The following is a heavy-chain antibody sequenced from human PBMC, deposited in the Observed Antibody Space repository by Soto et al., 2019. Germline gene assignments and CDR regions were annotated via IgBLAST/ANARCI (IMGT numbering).Heavy chain of an antibody. D-gene: IGHD5-12*01. J-gene: IGHJ6*02. V-gene: IGHV1-69*12. CDR3: ARTALIGMATMQRAYYYSSGMDV. Sequence: QVQLVQSGAEVKKPGSSVKVSCKASGGTFSSYAISWVRQAPGQGLEWMGGIIPIFGTANYAQKFQGRDTNTADEATTAAYMELTSLSSEDTDVYYCARTALIGMATMQRAYYYSSGMDVWGQGTTVTVSS. CDR1: GGTFSSYA. CDR2: IIPIFGTA.